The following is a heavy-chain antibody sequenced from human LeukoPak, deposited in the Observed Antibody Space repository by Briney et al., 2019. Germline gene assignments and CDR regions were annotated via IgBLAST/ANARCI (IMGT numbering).Heavy chain of an antibody. Sequence: ASVKVSCKASGYTFTGYYMHWVRQAPGQGVEWMGWINPNSGGTNYAQKFQGRVTMTRDTSISTAYMELSRLRSDDTAVYYCAKSAVPAAILGGYYYMDVWGKGTTVTVSS. CDR2: INPNSGGT. CDR1: GYTFTGYY. J-gene: IGHJ6*03. CDR3: AKSAVPAAILGGYYYMDV. V-gene: IGHV1-2*02. D-gene: IGHD2-2*01.